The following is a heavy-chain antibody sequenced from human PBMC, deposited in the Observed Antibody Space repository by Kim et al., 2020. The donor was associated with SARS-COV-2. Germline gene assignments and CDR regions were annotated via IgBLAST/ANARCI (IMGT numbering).Heavy chain of an antibody. CDR3: ARDFGYCSGGSCHRFAY. Sequence: ASVKVSCKASGYTFTSYGISWVRQAPGQGLEWMGWISAYNGNTNYAQKLQGRVTMTTDTSTSTAYMELRSLRSDDTAVYYCARDFGYCSGGSCHRFAYWGQGTLVTVSS. CDR2: ISAYNGNT. V-gene: IGHV1-18*01. J-gene: IGHJ4*02. D-gene: IGHD2-15*01. CDR1: GYTFTSYG.